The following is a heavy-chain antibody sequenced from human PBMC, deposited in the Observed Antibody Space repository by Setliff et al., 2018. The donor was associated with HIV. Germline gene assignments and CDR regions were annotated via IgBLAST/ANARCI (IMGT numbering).Heavy chain of an antibody. V-gene: IGHV3-48*04. CDR3: ARVREGYESSGFYVYYYYYMDL. Sequence: GGSLRLSCAASGFTVGSNYMNWVRQAPGKGLEWVSGISWNRGTIGYADSVKGRFTISRDNADRSIYLQMNSLRVEDTAVYYCARVREGYESSGFYVYYYYYMDLWGKGTTVTVSS. CDR2: ISWNRGTI. J-gene: IGHJ6*03. D-gene: IGHD6-19*01. CDR1: GFTVGSNY.